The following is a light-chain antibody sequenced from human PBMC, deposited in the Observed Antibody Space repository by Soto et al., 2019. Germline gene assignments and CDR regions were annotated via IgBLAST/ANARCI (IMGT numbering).Light chain of an antibody. V-gene: IGKV1-5*01. CDR3: QQPGT. Sequence: DIQMTQSPSTLSASIGDRVTITCRASQSISSWLAWYQQKPGKAPKLLIYAASTLQSGVPSRFSGSGSGTDFTLTISSLQPEDFATYYCQQPGTFGPGTKVDIK. J-gene: IGKJ3*01. CDR1: QSISSW. CDR2: AAS.